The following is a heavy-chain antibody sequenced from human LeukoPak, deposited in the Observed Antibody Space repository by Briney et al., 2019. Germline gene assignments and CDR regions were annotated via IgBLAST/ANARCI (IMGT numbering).Heavy chain of an antibody. CDR1: GYTFTSYY. V-gene: IGHV1-46*01. J-gene: IGHJ5*02. CDR2: INPSGGST. D-gene: IGHD6-19*01. CDR3: ARGAVATPELGEEFWFDP. Sequence: ASVKVSCKASGYTFTSYYMHWVRQAPGQGLEWMGIINPSGGSTSYAQKFQGRVTMTRDMSTSTVYMELSSLRSEDTAVYYCARGAVATPELGEEFWFDPWGQGTLVTVSS.